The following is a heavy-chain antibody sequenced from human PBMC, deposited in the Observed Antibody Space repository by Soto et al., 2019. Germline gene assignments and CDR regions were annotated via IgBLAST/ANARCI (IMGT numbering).Heavy chain of an antibody. Sequence: GGSLRLSCAASGFTFSGSAMHWVRQASGKGLEWVGRIRSKANSYATAYAASVKGRFTISRDDSKNTAYLQMNSLKTEDTAVYYCTTYIVVVPAAISYGMDVWGQGTTVTVSS. V-gene: IGHV3-73*01. D-gene: IGHD2-2*01. CDR1: GFTFSGSA. J-gene: IGHJ6*02. CDR3: TTYIVVVPAAISYGMDV. CDR2: IRSKANSYAT.